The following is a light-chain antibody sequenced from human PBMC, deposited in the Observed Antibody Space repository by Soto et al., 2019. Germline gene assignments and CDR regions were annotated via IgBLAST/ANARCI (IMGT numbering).Light chain of an antibody. CDR3: QQYYCTPLLT. J-gene: IGKJ4*01. CDR2: WAS. Sequence: DIVMTQSPDSLSVSLGERATINCKSSQSVLYSSKNKNYLAWYQQKPGQPPKLLIYWASTRESGVPDRFSGSGSGTDFTLTISSLQAEDVAVYYCQQYYCTPLLTFGGGTKVEIK. CDR1: QSVLYSSKNKNY. V-gene: IGKV4-1*01.